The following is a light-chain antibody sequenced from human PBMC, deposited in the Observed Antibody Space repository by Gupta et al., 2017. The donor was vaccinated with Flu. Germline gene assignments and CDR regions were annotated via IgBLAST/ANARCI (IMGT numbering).Light chain of an antibody. J-gene: IGLJ2*01. Sequence: SVTISCTGTSNDVAGYDLVSWYQQAPGTAPKLMIYEVTNRPSGVSDRFSGSKSGNTASLTISGLQAEDEADYFCASYTTANTLVFGGGTKLTVL. V-gene: IGLV2-18*02. CDR1: SNDVAGYDL. CDR2: EVT. CDR3: ASYTTANTLV.